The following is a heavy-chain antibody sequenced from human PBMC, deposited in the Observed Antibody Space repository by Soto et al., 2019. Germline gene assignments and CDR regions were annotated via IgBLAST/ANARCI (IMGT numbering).Heavy chain of an antibody. Sequence: GGSLRLSCVASGFIFNSYSMNWVRQAPGKGLERISYINSGSTSVFYADSVKGRFTISRDNAKNSLYLQMNSLLAEDTAVYYCGSSASPDAYWGEGTLVTVSS. V-gene: IGHV3-48*01. CDR2: INSGSTSV. CDR3: GSSASPDAY. J-gene: IGHJ4*02. CDR1: GFIFNSYS. D-gene: IGHD3-22*01.